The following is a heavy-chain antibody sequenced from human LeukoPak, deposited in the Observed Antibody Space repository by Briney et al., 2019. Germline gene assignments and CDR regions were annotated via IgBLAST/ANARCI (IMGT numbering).Heavy chain of an antibody. CDR3: ARDGDILTGTGWFDP. D-gene: IGHD3-9*01. CDR1: GYTFTSYG. V-gene: IGHV1-18*01. Sequence: ASVKVSCKASGYTFTSYGISWVRQAPGQGLEWMGWISAYNGNTNYAQKPQGRVTMTTDTSTSTAYMELRSLRSDDTAVYYCARDGDILTGTGWFDPWGQGALVTVSS. J-gene: IGHJ5*02. CDR2: ISAYNGNT.